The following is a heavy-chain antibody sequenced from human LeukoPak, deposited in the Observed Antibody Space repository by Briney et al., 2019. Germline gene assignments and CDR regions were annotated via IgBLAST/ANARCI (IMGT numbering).Heavy chain of an antibody. Sequence: SETLSLTCTVSGGSISSSSYYWGWIRQPPGKGLEWIGEINHSGSTNYNPSLKSRVTISVDTSKNQFSLKLSSVTAADTAVYYCARITSGSYYYYYYMDVWGKGTTVTVSS. D-gene: IGHD3-22*01. J-gene: IGHJ6*03. CDR2: INHSGST. CDR3: ARITSGSYYYYYYMDV. CDR1: GGSISSSSYY. V-gene: IGHV4-39*07.